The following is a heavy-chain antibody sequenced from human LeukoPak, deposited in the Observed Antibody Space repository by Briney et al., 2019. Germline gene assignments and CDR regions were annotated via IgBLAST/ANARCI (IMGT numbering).Heavy chain of an antibody. CDR1: GFTFSDYY. D-gene: IGHD5-18*01. Sequence: GGSLRLSCAASGFTFSDYYMSWIRQAPGKGLEWVSYISSSGNIIYSADSVKGRFAISRDNAKNSLYLQINSLRAEDTAVYYCARATAADTAMIYFDYWGQGTLVTVSS. CDR3: ARATAADTAMIYFDY. V-gene: IGHV3-11*01. J-gene: IGHJ4*02. CDR2: ISSSGNII.